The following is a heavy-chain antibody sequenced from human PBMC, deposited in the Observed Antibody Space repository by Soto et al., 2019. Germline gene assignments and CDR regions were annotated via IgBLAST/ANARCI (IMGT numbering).Heavy chain of an antibody. CDR1: GYTFTGYY. J-gene: IGHJ4*02. CDR3: ARDRAAARRPHFDY. D-gene: IGHD6-6*01. V-gene: IGHV1-2*04. CDR2: INPNSGGT. Sequence: QVQLVQSGAEVKKPGASVKVSCKASGYTFTGYYMHWVRQAPGQGLEWMGWINPNSGGTNYAQKFQGWVTMTRDTSISTADMELGRLRSDDTAVYYCARDRAAARRPHFDYWGQGTLVTVSS.